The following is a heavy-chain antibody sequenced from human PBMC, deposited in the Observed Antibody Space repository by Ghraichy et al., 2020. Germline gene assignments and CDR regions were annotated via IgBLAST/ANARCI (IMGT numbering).Heavy chain of an antibody. Sequence: SETLSLTCTVSGGSISSTSYYWSWIRQPPGKGLDWIGSVYYTGSTHYNPSLRSRVTISADTSKQQFSLKLSSVTAADTAVYYCARDLSRYDFWSGYYRADYDYYGMDVWGHGTTVIVSS. J-gene: IGHJ6*02. CDR1: GGSISSTSYY. CDR2: VYYTGST. D-gene: IGHD3-3*01. V-gene: IGHV4-39*07. CDR3: ARDLSRYDFWSGYYRADYDYYGMDV.